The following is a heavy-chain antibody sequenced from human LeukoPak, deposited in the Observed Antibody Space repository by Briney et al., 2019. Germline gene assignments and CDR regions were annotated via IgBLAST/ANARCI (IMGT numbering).Heavy chain of an antibody. Sequence: SETLSLTCTVSGGSVSSSSYYWGWIRQPPGKGLEWIGAIYYSGSTYYNPSLKSRVTISTDTSKNQFSLTLTAVTASDTAIYYCARRSPLVVVTAAHYYDYWGQGTLVTVSS. CDR3: ARRSPLVVVTAAHYYDY. CDR1: GGSVSSSSYY. D-gene: IGHD2-21*02. V-gene: IGHV4-39*01. J-gene: IGHJ4*02. CDR2: IYYSGST.